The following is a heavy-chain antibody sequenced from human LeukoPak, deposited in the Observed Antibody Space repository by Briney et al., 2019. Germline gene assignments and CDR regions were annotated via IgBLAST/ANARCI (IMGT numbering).Heavy chain of an antibody. V-gene: IGHV4-39*07. CDR1: GGSISSSSDY. CDR2: IYYSGST. CDR3: ARGELYYYYMDV. Sequence: SETLSLTCTVSGGSISSSSDYWGWIRQPPGEGLEWIGSIYYSGSTYYNPSLKSRVTISVDTSKNQFSLKLSSVTAADTAVYYCARGELYYYYMDVWGKGTTVAVSS. D-gene: IGHD1-26*01. J-gene: IGHJ6*03.